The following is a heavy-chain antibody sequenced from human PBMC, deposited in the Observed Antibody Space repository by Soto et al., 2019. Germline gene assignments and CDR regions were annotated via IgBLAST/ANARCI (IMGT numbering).Heavy chain of an antibody. CDR2: INPNRGGT. Sequence: QVQLVQSGAEVKKPGASVKVSCKASGYTFTGYYMHWVRQAPGQGLEWMGWINPNRGGTNYAQKFQGRVTMTRDTSISTAYMELSRLRSDDTAVYYCARVIRYSSSYLGYWGQGTLVTVSS. D-gene: IGHD6-13*01. CDR3: ARVIRYSSSYLGY. V-gene: IGHV1-2*02. J-gene: IGHJ4*02. CDR1: GYTFTGYY.